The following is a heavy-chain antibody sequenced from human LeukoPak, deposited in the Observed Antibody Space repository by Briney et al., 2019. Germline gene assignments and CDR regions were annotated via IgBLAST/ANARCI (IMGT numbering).Heavy chain of an antibody. Sequence: SETLSLTCAVYGGSFSSYYWSWIRQPAGKGLEWIGRIYTSGSTNYNPSLKSRVTMSVDTSKNQFSPKLSSVTAADTAVYYCARGYGSGSYQYWGQGTLVTVSS. D-gene: IGHD3-10*01. CDR2: IYTSGST. J-gene: IGHJ4*02. CDR3: ARGYGSGSYQY. V-gene: IGHV4-59*10. CDR1: GGSFSSYY.